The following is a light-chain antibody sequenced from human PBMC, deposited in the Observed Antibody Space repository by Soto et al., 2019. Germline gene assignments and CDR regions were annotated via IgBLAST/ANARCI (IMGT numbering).Light chain of an antibody. V-gene: IGLV2-23*01. CDR1: SSDIGSYNL. CDR3: SSYAGSNVLVV. CDR2: EGS. J-gene: IGLJ2*01. Sequence: QSALTQPGSVSGSPGQSITISCSGTSSDIGSYNLVSWYQQHPGKAPKVIIFEGSWLPSGVSSRFSGSKSGNTASLTISGLRPEDEADYYCSSYAGSNVLVVFGGGTKVTVL.